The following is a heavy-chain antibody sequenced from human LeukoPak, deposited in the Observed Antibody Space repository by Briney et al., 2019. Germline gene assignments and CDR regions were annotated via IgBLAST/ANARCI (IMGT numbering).Heavy chain of an antibody. D-gene: IGHD6-13*01. Sequence: SETLSLTCTVSGDSIRTYYWSWVRQPVGKGLEWIGRISTSENTNYNPSLKSRVTISVDTSKNQFSLKVSSVTAADTAVYYCARGAAGRGAIDYWGQGTLVTVSS. CDR3: ARGAAGRGAIDY. J-gene: IGHJ4*02. CDR1: GDSIRTYY. V-gene: IGHV4-4*07. CDR2: ISTSENT.